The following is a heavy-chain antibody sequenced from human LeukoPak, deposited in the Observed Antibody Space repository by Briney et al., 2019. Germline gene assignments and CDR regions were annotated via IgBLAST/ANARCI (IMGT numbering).Heavy chain of an antibody. CDR2: IYPGDSAT. CDR3: ARFYYYYYYMDV. V-gene: IGHV5-51*01. Sequence: GASMQIPCQGSGSSFTSYWIGWVRPLPGKGLEWMGIIYPGDSATRYSPSFQGHVTTSADTSISTSYLQWSSLKASDTAMYYCARFYYYYYYMDVWGKGTTVTVSS. J-gene: IGHJ6*03. CDR1: GSSFTSYW.